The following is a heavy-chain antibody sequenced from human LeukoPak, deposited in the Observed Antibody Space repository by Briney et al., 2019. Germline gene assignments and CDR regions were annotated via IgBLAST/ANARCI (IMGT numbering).Heavy chain of an antibody. V-gene: IGHV3-7*05. Sequence: GGSLRLSCAASGFTFSSHWMSWVRQAPGKGLEWVANIKPDGSDKYYVDSVKGRFTISRDNAKNSLYLQMNSLRAEDTAVYYCARYCSGGSCYSGMDVWGQGTTVTVSS. D-gene: IGHD2-15*01. J-gene: IGHJ6*02. CDR1: GFTFSSHW. CDR2: IKPDGSDK. CDR3: ARYCSGGSCYSGMDV.